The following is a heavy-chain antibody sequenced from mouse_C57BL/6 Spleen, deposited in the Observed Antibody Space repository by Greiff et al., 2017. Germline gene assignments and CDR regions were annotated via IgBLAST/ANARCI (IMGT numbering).Heavy chain of an antibody. CDR3: ARPLYGSSYLFAY. Sequence: EVKLQESGPGLVKPSQSLSLTCSVTGYSITSGYYWNWIRQFPGNKLEWMGYISYDGSNNYNPSLKNRISITRDTSKNQFFLKLNSVTTEDTATYYCARPLYGSSYLFAYWGQGTLVTVSA. D-gene: IGHD1-1*01. CDR1: GYSITSGYY. CDR2: ISYDGSN. V-gene: IGHV3-6*01. J-gene: IGHJ3*01.